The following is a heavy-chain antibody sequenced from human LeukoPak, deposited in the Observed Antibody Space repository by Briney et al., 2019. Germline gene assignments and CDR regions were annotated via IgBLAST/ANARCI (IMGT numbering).Heavy chain of an antibody. J-gene: IGHJ4*02. CDR1: GYTLTELS. D-gene: IGHD6-19*01. CDR2: FDPEDGET. Sequence: ASVKVSCKVSGYTLTELSMHWVRQAPGKGLEWMGGFDPEDGETIYAQKFQGSVTMTEDTSTDTAYMELSSLRSEDTAVYYCETLRGIAVAGRYWGQGTLVTVSS. V-gene: IGHV1-24*01. CDR3: ETLRGIAVAGRY.